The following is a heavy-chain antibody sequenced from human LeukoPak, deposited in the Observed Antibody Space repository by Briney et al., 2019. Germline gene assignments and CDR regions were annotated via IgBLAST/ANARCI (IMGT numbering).Heavy chain of an antibody. D-gene: IGHD3-22*01. CDR1: GGSFSGYY. CDR3: ARGNPYYDSFILGY. V-gene: IGHV4-34*01. Sequence: SETLSLTCAVYGGSFSGYYWSWIRQPPGKGLEWIGEINHSGSTNYNPSLKSRVTISVDTSKNQFSLKLSSVTAADTAVYYCARGNPYYDSFILGYWGQGTLVTVSS. J-gene: IGHJ4*02. CDR2: INHSGST.